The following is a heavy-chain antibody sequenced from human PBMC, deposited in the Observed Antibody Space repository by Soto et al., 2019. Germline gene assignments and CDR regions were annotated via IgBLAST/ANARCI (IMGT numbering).Heavy chain of an antibody. CDR3: ARESHDILTGPPWVWYFDI. V-gene: IGHV4-34*01. J-gene: IGHJ2*01. D-gene: IGHD3-9*01. Sequence: QVQLQQWGAGPLRPLETLSLTCGVSGGSFSGYYWAWISQSPGKGREWIGEVNYRGSINYSPSLSSRVSISVDTSKNHYSLNLRSVTAAVTAVYYCARESHDILTGPPWVWYFDIWGRGTLVTVSS. CDR2: VNYRGSI. CDR1: GGSFSGYY.